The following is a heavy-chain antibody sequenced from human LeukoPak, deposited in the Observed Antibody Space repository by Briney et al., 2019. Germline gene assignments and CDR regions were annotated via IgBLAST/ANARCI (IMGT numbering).Heavy chain of an antibody. CDR2: ISGNGAKT. J-gene: IGHJ3*02. V-gene: IGHV3-23*01. CDR1: GFTFSSYA. D-gene: IGHD3-22*01. Sequence: GGSLRLSCAASGFTFSSYAMSWVRQAPGKGLEWVSAISGNGAKTYYADSVKGRFTISRDNSKNTLFLQMNSLRAEDTAVYSCAKVKSITMIVVVSRGAFDIWGQGTMVTVSS. CDR3: AKVKSITMIVVVSRGAFDI.